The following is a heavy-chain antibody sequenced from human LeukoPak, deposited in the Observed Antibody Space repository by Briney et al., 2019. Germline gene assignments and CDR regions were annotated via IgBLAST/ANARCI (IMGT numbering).Heavy chain of an antibody. CDR3: ARDSSFHYYDY. Sequence: GRSLRLSCAASGFTFSGCAFHWVRQAPGKGLEWVAIISNDANNKYYADSVKGRFTISRDNSKNTVYLQMNSLRGEDTAVYYCARDSSFHYYDYWGRGTLVTVSS. V-gene: IGHV3-30*03. J-gene: IGHJ4*02. D-gene: IGHD2-2*01. CDR1: GFTFSGCA. CDR2: ISNDANNK.